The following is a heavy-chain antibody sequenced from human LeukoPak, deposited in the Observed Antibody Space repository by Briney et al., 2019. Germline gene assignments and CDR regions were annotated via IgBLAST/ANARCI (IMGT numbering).Heavy chain of an antibody. J-gene: IGHJ4*02. V-gene: IGHV1-18*04. CDR2: ISAYNGNT. Sequence: SVKVSCKASGYTFTSYGISWVRQAPGQGLEWMGRISAYNGNTNYAQKLQGRVTMTTDTSTSTAYMELRSLRSDDTAVYYCARGRGYCSSISCLPEGYWGEGTLVTVSS. CDR1: GYTFTSYG. CDR3: ARGRGYCSSISCLPEGY. D-gene: IGHD2-2*01.